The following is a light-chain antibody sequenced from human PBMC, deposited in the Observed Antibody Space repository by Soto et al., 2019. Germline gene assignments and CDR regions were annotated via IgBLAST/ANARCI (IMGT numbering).Light chain of an antibody. CDR1: QAISIY. V-gene: IGKV1-5*03. CDR3: QQYRSFSS. CDR2: KAS. Sequence: DIQMTQSPSTLSASVGDRVTITCRASQAISIYLAWYQQKPGKAPKFLIHKASSLESGVPSRFRGSGSGTEFTLTSNGLQPDDVATYFCQQYRSFSSFGGGTTVDMK. J-gene: IGKJ4*01.